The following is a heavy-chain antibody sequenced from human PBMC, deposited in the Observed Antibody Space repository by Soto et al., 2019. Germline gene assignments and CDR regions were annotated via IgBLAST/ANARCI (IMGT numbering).Heavy chain of an antibody. CDR2: IYPGDSDT. CDR1: GYSFTSYR. CDR3: ARHTYYYDSSGAPAGY. J-gene: IGHJ4*02. D-gene: IGHD3-22*01. Sequence: PGESLKISCKGSGYSFTSYRIGWVRQMPGKGLEWMGIIYPGDSDTRYSPSFQGQVTISADKSISTAYLQWSSLKASDTAMYYCARHTYYYDSSGAPAGYWGQGTLVTVSS. V-gene: IGHV5-51*01.